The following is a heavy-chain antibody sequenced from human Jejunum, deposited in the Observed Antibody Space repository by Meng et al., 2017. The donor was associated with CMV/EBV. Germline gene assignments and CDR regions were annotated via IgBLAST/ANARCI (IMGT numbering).Heavy chain of an antibody. D-gene: IGHD6-19*01. J-gene: IGHJ4*02. CDR2: IYYSGSA. CDR1: GGSISSGKNP. CDR3: ARVAVAGTRTDVDY. V-gene: IGHV4-30-2*01. Sequence: SGGSISSGKNPWTWIPQPPGKGLEWIGYIYYSGSAYYNSSLRSRVTISIDGSKNEFSLKLNSVTAADTAVYYCARVAVAGTRTDVDYWGQGTLVTVSS.